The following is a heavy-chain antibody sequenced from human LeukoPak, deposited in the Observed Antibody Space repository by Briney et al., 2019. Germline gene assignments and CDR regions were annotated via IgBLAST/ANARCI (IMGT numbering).Heavy chain of an antibody. CDR3: ARARKGYYFDY. CDR2: ITDTGSTT. V-gene: IGHV3-11*04. Sequence: GGSLRLSCAASGFTFSDNYMTWIRQAPGKGLEWVSYITDTGSTTYYADPVKGRFTISRDNAKNSLYLQMNSLRREDTAVYYCARARKGYYFDYWGQGTLVTVSS. CDR1: GFTFSDNY. J-gene: IGHJ4*02. D-gene: IGHD1-14*01.